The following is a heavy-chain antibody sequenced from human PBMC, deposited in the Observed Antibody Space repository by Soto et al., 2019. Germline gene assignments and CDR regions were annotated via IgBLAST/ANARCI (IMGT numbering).Heavy chain of an antibody. V-gene: IGHV3-9*01. CDR2: ISLNSGSI. Sequence: GGSLRLSCAASGFTFDDYAMHWVRQAPGKGLEWVSGISLNSGSIGYADSVKGRFTISRDNAKNSLYLQMNSLRAEDTALYYCAKDRYRRAFDIWGQGTMVTVSS. CDR3: AKDRYRRAFDI. J-gene: IGHJ3*02. D-gene: IGHD1-20*01. CDR1: GFTFDDYA.